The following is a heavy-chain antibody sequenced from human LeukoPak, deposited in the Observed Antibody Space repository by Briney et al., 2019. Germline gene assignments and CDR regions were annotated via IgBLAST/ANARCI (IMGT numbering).Heavy chain of an antibody. Sequence: PGGSLRLSCAASGFTFSSYWMHWVRQAPGKGLVWVSRIKSDGSTRYADSVKGRFTISRDNAENTVSLQMNSLRAEDTGAYYCARAPSEIGGYYPEYFRHWGQGTLVTVSP. J-gene: IGHJ1*01. V-gene: IGHV3-74*01. CDR1: GFTFSSYW. CDR2: IKSDGST. CDR3: ARAPSEIGGYYPEYFRH. D-gene: IGHD3-22*01.